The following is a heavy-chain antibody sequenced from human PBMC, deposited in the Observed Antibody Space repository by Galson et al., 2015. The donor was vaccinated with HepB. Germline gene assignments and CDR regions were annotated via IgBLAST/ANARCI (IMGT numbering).Heavy chain of an antibody. CDR2: ITGHNGNT. J-gene: IGHJ2*01. Sequence: SVKVSCKASGYNFISYGIAWVRQAPGRGLEWVGWITGHNGNTNYAQGVQERVTMTTDRSTGTAYMELRSLRTDDTAVYYCARMPSGWYNWYFDLWGRGTLVSVSS. CDR3: ARMPSGWYNWYFDL. CDR1: GYNFISYG. D-gene: IGHD6-13*01. V-gene: IGHV1-18*01.